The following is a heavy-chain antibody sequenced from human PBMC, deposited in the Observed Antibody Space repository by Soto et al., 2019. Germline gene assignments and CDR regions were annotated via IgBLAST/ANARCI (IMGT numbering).Heavy chain of an antibody. Sequence: ASVKDSCKASGCTFTSYDINWVRQATGQGLEWMGWMNPNSGNTGYAQKFQGRVTMTRNTSISTAYMELSSLRSEDTAVYYCAGRRGSSSRTTLSWFDPWGQGTLFPVSS. D-gene: IGHD6-13*01. J-gene: IGHJ5*02. V-gene: IGHV1-8*01. CDR2: MNPNSGNT. CDR1: GCTFTSYD. CDR3: AGRRGSSSRTTLSWFDP.